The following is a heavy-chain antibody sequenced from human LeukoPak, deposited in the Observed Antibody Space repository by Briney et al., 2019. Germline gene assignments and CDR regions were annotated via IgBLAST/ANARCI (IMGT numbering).Heavy chain of an antibody. J-gene: IGHJ5*02. CDR2: IYYSGST. CDR3: ARTVVGYYYDSSGYRWFDP. Sequence: SETLSLTCTVSGGSVSSGSYYWSWIRQPPGKGLEWIGYIYYSGSTNYNPSLKSRVTISVDTSKNQFSLKLSSVTAADTAVYYCARTVVGYYYDSSGYRWFDPWGQGTLVTVSS. CDR1: GGSVSSGSYY. V-gene: IGHV4-61*01. D-gene: IGHD3-22*01.